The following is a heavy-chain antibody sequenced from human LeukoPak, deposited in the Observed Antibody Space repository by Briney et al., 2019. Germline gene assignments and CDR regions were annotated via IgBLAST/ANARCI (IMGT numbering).Heavy chain of an antibody. D-gene: IGHD5-18*01. V-gene: IGHV4-59*01. CDR3: ARVWEDTAMVIDY. Sequence: SETLSLTCTVSGGSISSYYWSWIRQPPGKGLEWIGYIYYSGSTNYNPSLKSRVTISVDTSKNQFSLKLSSVTAADTAVCYCARVWEDTAMVIDYWGQGTLVTVSS. CDR1: GGSISSYY. J-gene: IGHJ4*02. CDR2: IYYSGST.